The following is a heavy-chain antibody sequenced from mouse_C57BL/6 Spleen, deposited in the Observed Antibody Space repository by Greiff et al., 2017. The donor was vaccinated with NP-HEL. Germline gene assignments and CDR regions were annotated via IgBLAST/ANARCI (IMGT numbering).Heavy chain of an antibody. CDR2: ISSGSSNI. Sequence: EVKLMESGGGLVKPGGSLKLSCAASGFTFSNYGMHWVRQAPEKGLEWVAYISSGSSNIYYEDTVKGRFTISRDHAKNTLFLKMTSLRSEDTYMYYCARLKRAMDYWGQGTSVTVSS. V-gene: IGHV5-17*01. CDR3: ARLKRAMDY. CDR1: GFTFSNYG. J-gene: IGHJ4*01.